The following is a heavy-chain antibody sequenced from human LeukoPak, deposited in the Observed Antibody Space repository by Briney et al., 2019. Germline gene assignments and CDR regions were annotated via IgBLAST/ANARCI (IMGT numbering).Heavy chain of an antibody. D-gene: IGHD3-22*01. V-gene: IGHV3-23*01. J-gene: IGHJ4*02. CDR3: AKGGPKYYYDSSGFFDY. CDR1: GFTFSSYG. Sequence: GGSLRLSCAASGFTFSSYGMSWVRQAPGKGLEWVSAISGSGGSTYYADSVKGRFTISRDNSKNTLYLQMNSLRAEDTAVYYCAKGGPKYYYDSSGFFDYWGQGTLVTVSS. CDR2: ISGSGGST.